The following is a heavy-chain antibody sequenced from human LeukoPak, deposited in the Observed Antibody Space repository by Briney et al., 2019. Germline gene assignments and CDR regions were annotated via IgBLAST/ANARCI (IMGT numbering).Heavy chain of an antibody. CDR1: GFTFNSYS. V-gene: IGHV3-7*01. Sequence: PGGSLRLSCTASGFTFNSYSMTRVRQAPGKGLEWVANIKHDGSEKYYVDSVRGRVTISRDNAKNSLYLQMNTLRAEDTAVYFCARHNYYHFDYWGQGTLVTASS. CDR2: IKHDGSEK. J-gene: IGHJ4*02. D-gene: IGHD1-1*01. CDR3: ARHNYYHFDY.